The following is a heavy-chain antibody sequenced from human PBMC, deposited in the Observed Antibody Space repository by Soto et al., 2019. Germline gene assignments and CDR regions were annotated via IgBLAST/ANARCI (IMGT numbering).Heavy chain of an antibody. D-gene: IGHD6-13*01. Sequence: QVQLVQSGAEVKKPGASVKVSCKASGYTFTGYYMHWVRQAPGQGLEWMGWINPNSGDTNYAQKFQGRVTMTRETSISTAYMDLSSLRSDDTAVYYCARGPGIAAAGKFDYWGQGTLLTVSS. V-gene: IGHV1-2*02. CDR3: ARGPGIAAAGKFDY. CDR2: INPNSGDT. J-gene: IGHJ4*02. CDR1: GYTFTGYY.